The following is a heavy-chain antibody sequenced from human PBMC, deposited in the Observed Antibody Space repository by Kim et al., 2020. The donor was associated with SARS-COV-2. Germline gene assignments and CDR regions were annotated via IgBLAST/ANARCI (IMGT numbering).Heavy chain of an antibody. J-gene: IGHJ5*02. CDR3: ARHEYSSSWYWFDP. Sequence: SPSFQGQVTISADKSSSTAYLQWSSLKASDTAMYYCARHEYSSSWYWFDPWGQGTLVTVSS. D-gene: IGHD6-13*01. V-gene: IGHV5-51*01.